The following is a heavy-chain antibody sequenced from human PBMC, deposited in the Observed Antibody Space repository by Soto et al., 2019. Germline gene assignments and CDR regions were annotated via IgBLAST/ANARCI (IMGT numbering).Heavy chain of an antibody. Sequence: VGSLRLSCAASGFTFSGSAMHWVRQASGKGLEWVGRIRSKANSYATAYAASVKGRFTISRDDSKNTAYLQMNSLKTEDTAVYYCTRPIPTGNNFDYWGQGTLVTVSS. CDR2: IRSKANSYAT. CDR1: GFTFSGSA. V-gene: IGHV3-73*01. J-gene: IGHJ4*02. CDR3: TRPIPTGNNFDY. D-gene: IGHD1-1*01.